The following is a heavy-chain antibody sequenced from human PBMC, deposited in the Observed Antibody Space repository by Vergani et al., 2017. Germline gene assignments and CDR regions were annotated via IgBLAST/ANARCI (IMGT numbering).Heavy chain of an antibody. CDR3: AKRPAAGIDS. CDR2: ISGSGGSI. V-gene: IGHV3-23*01. Sequence: EVQLLESGGGLVQPGGSLRLSCAASGFTFSSYAMSWVRQAPGKGLEWVSTISGSGGSIYYADSVKGRFTISRDNSKNTLYLQMNSLRAEDTAVYFCAKRPAAGIDSWGQGTLVTVSS. D-gene: IGHD2-2*01. CDR1: GFTFSSYA. J-gene: IGHJ4*02.